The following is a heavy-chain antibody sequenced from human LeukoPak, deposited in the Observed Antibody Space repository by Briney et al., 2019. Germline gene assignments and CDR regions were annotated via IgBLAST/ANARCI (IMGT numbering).Heavy chain of an antibody. CDR2: VSSSSSYI. CDR3: ARVTYYYDSSGYLFDY. Sequence: GGSLRLSCAASGFTLSSYSMSWVRQAPGKGLEWVSSVSSSSSYIYYADSVKGRFTISRDNAKNSLYLQMNSLRAGDTAVYYCARVTYYYDSSGYLFDYWGQGTLVTVSS. V-gene: IGHV3-21*01. CDR1: GFTLSSYS. J-gene: IGHJ4*02. D-gene: IGHD3-22*01.